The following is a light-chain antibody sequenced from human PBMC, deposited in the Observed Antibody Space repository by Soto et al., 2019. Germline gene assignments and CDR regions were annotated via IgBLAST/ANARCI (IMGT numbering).Light chain of an antibody. J-gene: IGKJ5*01. CDR2: DAY. Sequence: EIVLTQSPGALSFSPGGGCTLSFRASQSFRGLLAWYQQKPGQAPRLLIYDAYNRATGIPPRFSGSGSGTDFTLTISSLEPEDSAVYYCQQRHMWPITFGQGTRLEIK. CDR3: QQRHMWPIT. V-gene: IGKV3-11*01. CDR1: QSFRGL.